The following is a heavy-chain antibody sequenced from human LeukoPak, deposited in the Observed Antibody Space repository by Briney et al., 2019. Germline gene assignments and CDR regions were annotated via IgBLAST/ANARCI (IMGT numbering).Heavy chain of an antibody. CDR3: AKDKLGYCSGGSCYAEWFDP. V-gene: IGHV3-23*01. J-gene: IGHJ5*02. CDR1: GFSFSSYA. D-gene: IGHD2-15*01. CDR2: ISGSGGST. Sequence: PGGSLRLSCAASGFSFSSYAMNWVRQAPGKGLEWVSGISGSGGSTYYADSVKGRFTISRDNSKNTLYLQMNSLRAEDTAVYYCAKDKLGYCSGGSCYAEWFDPWGQGTLVTVSS.